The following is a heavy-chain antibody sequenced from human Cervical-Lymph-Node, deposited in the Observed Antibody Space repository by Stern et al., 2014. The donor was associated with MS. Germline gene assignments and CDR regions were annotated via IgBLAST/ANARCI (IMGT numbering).Heavy chain of an antibody. CDR1: GMSLSTSGVG. D-gene: IGHD6-6*01. CDR3: AHVASSLPARPFDY. J-gene: IGHJ4*02. CDR2: IYWDDDK. V-gene: IGHV2-5*02. Sequence: QVTLSGSGPTVVKPTQTLTLTFTFSGMSLSTSGVGVGWIRQPPGKALEWLALIYWDDDKRYRPSLKNRLTITKDTSKNQVVLTMANVDPVDTATYYCAHVASSLPARPFDYWGQGTLVTVSS.